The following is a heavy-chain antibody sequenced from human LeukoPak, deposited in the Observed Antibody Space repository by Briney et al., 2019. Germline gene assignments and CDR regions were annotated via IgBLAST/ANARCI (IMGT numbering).Heavy chain of an antibody. D-gene: IGHD3-10*02. CDR3: VKDSANVRGVTIPYYFHY. CDR1: GFTFSSYS. V-gene: IGHV3-64D*06. Sequence: GGSLRLSCSASGFTFSSYSMHWVRQAPGKGLEYVSAISSNGGSTYYADSVKGRFTISRDNSKNTLSLQMSSLRAEDTAVYYCVKDSANVRGVTIPYYFHYWGQGTRVSVFS. CDR2: ISSNGGST. J-gene: IGHJ4*02.